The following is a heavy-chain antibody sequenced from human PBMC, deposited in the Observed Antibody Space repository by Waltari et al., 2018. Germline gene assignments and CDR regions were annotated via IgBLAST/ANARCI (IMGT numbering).Heavy chain of an antibody. CDR2: IWYDGSNK. Sequence: QVQLVESGGGVVQPGRSLRLSCAASGFTFSSYGLHWVRQAPGKGLEWVAVIWYDGSNKYYADSVKGRFTISRDNSKNTLYLQMNSLRAEDTAMYYCAKGLRYFDQYYFDYWGQGTLVTVSS. J-gene: IGHJ4*02. D-gene: IGHD3-9*01. V-gene: IGHV3-30*18. CDR1: GFTFSSYG. CDR3: AKGLRYFDQYYFDY.